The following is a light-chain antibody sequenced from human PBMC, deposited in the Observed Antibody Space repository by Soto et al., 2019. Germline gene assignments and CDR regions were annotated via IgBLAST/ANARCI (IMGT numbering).Light chain of an antibody. CDR2: GAS. Sequence: EIVMTQSPATLSVSPGERATPPSRPSKGFTTTLAWYQQKPGQAPRLLIYGASTRATGIPARFSGSGSGTEFTLTISSLQSEDFAVYYCQQYNNWRGTFGQGTKVEIK. CDR1: KGFTTT. CDR3: QQYNNWRGT. J-gene: IGKJ1*01. V-gene: IGKV3-15*01.